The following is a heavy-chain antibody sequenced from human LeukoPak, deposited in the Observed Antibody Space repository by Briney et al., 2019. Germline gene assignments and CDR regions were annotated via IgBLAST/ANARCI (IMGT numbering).Heavy chain of an antibody. CDR2: INPNSGGT. Sequence: ASVKVSCKASGYTFTGYYIHWVRQAPGQGLEWMGWINPNSGGTDYAQKFKGRVTMTRDTSISTAYMELSRLRSDDTAVYYCAVTIFGVLTGGYWGQGTLVTVSS. D-gene: IGHD3-3*01. CDR1: GYTFTGYY. J-gene: IGHJ4*02. CDR3: AVTIFGVLTGGY. V-gene: IGHV1-2*02.